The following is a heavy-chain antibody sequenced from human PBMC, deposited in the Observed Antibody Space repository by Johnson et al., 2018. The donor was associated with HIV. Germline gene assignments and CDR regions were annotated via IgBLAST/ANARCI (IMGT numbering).Heavy chain of an antibody. CDR3: AKGENDYGDYGLDAFDI. D-gene: IGHD4-17*01. CDR1: GFTFSSYG. CDR2: ISYDGSNK. J-gene: IGHJ3*02. Sequence: QVQLVESGGGLVQPGGSLRLSCAASGFTFSSYGMHWVRQAPGKGLEWVAVISYDGSNKYYADSVTGRFTISRDNSKNTLYLQMNSLRAEDTAVYYCAKGENDYGDYGLDAFDIWGQGTMVTVSS. V-gene: IGHV3-30*18.